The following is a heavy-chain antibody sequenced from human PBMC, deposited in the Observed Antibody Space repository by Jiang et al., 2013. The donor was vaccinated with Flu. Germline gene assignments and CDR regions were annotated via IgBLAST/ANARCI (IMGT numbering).Heavy chain of an antibody. Sequence: RLSCAASGFTFDDYAMHWVRQAPGKGLEWVSGISWNSGSIGYADSVKGRFTISRDNAKNSLYLQMNSLRAEDTALYYCAKDLNGDFWSGSLFDYWGQGTLVTVSS. CDR2: ISWNSGSI. V-gene: IGHV3-9*01. J-gene: IGHJ4*02. CDR3: AKDLNGDFWSGSLFDY. D-gene: IGHD3-3*01. CDR1: GFTFDDYA.